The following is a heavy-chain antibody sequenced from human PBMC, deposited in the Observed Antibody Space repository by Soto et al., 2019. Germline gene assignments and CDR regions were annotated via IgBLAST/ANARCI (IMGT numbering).Heavy chain of an antibody. J-gene: IGHJ4*02. D-gene: IGHD2-2*01. Sequence: EVQLLESGGGLVQPGESLRLSCAASGFAFSSYAMSWVRQSPGRGLEWVSAISSSGGTLYYADSVKGRFTVSRDNSKNTLYLQMNSLTAEDTAEYYCANQKGAAASAPLDNWGQGTLVTVSS. V-gene: IGHV3-23*01. CDR3: ANQKGAAASAPLDN. CDR1: GFAFSSYA. CDR2: ISSSGGTL.